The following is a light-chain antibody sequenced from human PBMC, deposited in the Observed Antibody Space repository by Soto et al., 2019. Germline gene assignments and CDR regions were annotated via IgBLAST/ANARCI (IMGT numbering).Light chain of an antibody. CDR2: VES. Sequence: DLHLTQSPCFLSASVGDSVTITIRASQTISNYLNWYKQKPGKATKLLIYVESTLQNGVKARFSGSGSGKEFTVTISSMQREDFENYDCKQSHDMHRTCGQGTKG. CDR3: KQSHDMHRT. J-gene: IGKJ1*01. CDR1: QTISNY. V-gene: IGKV1-39*01.